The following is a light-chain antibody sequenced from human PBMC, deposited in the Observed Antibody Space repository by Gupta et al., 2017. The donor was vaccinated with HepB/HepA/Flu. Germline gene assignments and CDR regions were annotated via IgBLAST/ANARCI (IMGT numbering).Light chain of an antibody. J-gene: IGLJ2*01. V-gene: IGLV2-8*01. CDR1: SSDVGGYNF. Sequence: QSALTQPPSAPGPPGQSLTISCTGTSSDVGGYNFVSWFQQHPGKAPKLMIYEVSKRPSGVPDRFSGSKSGNTASLTVSGLQAEDEADYYCCSYAGSNNFVFGGGTKLTVL. CDR2: EVS. CDR3: CSYAGSNNFV.